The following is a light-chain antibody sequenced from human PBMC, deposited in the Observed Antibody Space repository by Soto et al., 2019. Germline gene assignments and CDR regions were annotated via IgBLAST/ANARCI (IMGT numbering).Light chain of an antibody. CDR3: QQCSAWPHT. Sequence: EIVLTQSPADLSLSPGERATLSCRASQNVNSFLAWYQQKPGLAPRLLIYDASNRATVIPARFSGSGSGTDFTLTISSLEPEDCAVYYFQQCSAWPHTLGQGTKLEIK. V-gene: IGKV3-11*01. CDR1: QNVNSF. J-gene: IGKJ2*01. CDR2: DAS.